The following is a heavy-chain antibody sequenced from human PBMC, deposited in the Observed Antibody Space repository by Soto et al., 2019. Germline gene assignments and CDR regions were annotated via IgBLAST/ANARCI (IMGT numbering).Heavy chain of an antibody. V-gene: IGHV3-21*01. D-gene: IGHD3-22*01. Sequence: GGSLRLSCAASGFTFSSYNMNWVRQAPGKGLEWVSSITSSSSYIYYADSVKGRFTISRDNAKNSLYLQMNSLRAEDTAVYYCASHNYYDTSNYYHFWGQGTLVTVSS. CDR3: ASHNYYDTSNYYHF. J-gene: IGHJ4*02. CDR2: ITSSSSYI. CDR1: GFTFSSYN.